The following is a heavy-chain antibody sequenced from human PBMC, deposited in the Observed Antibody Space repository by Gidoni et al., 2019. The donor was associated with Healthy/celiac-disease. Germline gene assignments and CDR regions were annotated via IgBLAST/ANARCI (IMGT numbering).Heavy chain of an antibody. CDR2: IYYSGST. D-gene: IGHD6-19*01. V-gene: IGHV4-39*01. CDR3: ARRGIAVAGTLYYFDY. J-gene: IGHJ4*02. Sequence: DGLEWIGSIYYSGSTYYNPSLKSRVTISVDTSKNQFSLKLSSVTAADTAVYYCARRGIAVAGTLYYFDYWGQGTLVTVSS.